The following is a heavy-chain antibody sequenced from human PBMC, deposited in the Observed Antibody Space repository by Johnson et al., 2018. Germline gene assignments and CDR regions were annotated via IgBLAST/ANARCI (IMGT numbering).Heavy chain of an antibody. V-gene: IGHV3-30*18. J-gene: IGHJ6*03. Sequence: QVQLVQSGGGVVQPGRSLRLSCAASGFTFSSYGMHWVRQAPGKGLEWVAVISYDGSNKYYADSVKGRFTISRDNSKNTLYLQMNSLRAEGTAVYYCAKDINYYDSSGYYYYYYMDVWGKGTTVTVSS. CDR2: ISYDGSNK. CDR1: GFTFSSYG. D-gene: IGHD3-22*01. CDR3: AKDINYYDSSGYYYYYYMDV.